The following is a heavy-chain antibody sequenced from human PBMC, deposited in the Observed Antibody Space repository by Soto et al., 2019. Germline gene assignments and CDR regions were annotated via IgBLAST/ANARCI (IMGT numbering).Heavy chain of an antibody. D-gene: IGHD1-26*01. CDR3: VGGSYDRGFIGFDY. V-gene: IGHV4-39*01. Sequence: QLQLQESGPGLVKPSETLSLTCTVSGGSISSSSYYWGWTRQPPGKGLEWIGSIYYSGSTYYNPSLKSRVSISVDTSKNQFSLKLSSVTAPDTAVYYCVGGSYDRGFIGFDYWGQGTLVTVSS. J-gene: IGHJ4*02. CDR2: IYYSGST. CDR1: GGSISSSSYY.